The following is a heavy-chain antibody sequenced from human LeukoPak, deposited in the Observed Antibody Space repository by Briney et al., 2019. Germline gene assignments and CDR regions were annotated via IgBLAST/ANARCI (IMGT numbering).Heavy chain of an antibody. D-gene: IGHD4-23*01. Sequence: GGSLRLSRAASGFTFTDYTINWVRQAPGKGLEWVSSISTSSNIYYADSVKGRFTVSRDNAKSSVYLQTNSLRAEDTAVYYCARDRSYVGFDYWGQGTLVTVSS. CDR1: GFTFTDYT. V-gene: IGHV3-69-1*01. CDR2: ISTSSNI. CDR3: ARDRSYVGFDY. J-gene: IGHJ4*02.